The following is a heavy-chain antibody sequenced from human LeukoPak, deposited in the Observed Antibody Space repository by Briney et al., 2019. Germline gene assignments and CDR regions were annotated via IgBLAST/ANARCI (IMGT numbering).Heavy chain of an antibody. J-gene: IGHJ3*02. D-gene: IGHD3-10*01. CDR2: TSTDGSDK. CDR3: ARSAGGAFDI. CDR1: GFIFNTYA. V-gene: IGHV3-30*01. Sequence: GGSLRLSCEASGFIFNTYAMHWVRQAPGKGLEWVALTSTDGSDKYNAGSVKGRFTISRDNSKNTVYLQMNSLRPEDTAIYYCARSAGGAFDIWGQGTMVTVSS.